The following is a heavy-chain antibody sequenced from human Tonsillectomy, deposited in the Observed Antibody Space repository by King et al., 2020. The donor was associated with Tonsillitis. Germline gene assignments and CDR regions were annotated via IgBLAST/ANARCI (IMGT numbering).Heavy chain of an antibody. CDR1: GYTLTSYG. J-gene: IGHJ4*02. D-gene: IGHD3-10*01. Sequence: VQLVESGAEVKKPGASVKVSCKASGYTLTSYGISWVRQAPGQGLEWMGWISAYNGNTNYAQKFQGRVTMTTDPSTSTDYMEMSSLRCDDTAVYYCARYSYGSIPRSDYFDYWGQGTLVTVSS. CDR2: ISAYNGNT. V-gene: IGHV1-18*01. CDR3: ARYSYGSIPRSDYFDY.